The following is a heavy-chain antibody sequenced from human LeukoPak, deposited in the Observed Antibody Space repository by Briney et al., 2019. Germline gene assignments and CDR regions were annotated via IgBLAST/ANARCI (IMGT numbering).Heavy chain of an antibody. Sequence: PGGSLRLSCTASGFTFGDYAMSWVRQAPGKGREGGGFIRSKAYGGTTEYAASVKGRFTISRDDSKSIAYLQMNSLKTEGTAVYYCTREEYSSSSDYWGQGTLVTVSS. V-gene: IGHV3-49*04. D-gene: IGHD6-6*01. CDR2: IRSKAYGGTT. J-gene: IGHJ4*02. CDR3: TREEYSSSSDY. CDR1: GFTFGDYA.